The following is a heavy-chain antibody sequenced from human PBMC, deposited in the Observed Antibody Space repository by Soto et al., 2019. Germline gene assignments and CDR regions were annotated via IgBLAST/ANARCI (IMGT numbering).Heavy chain of an antibody. V-gene: IGHV4-59*02. CDR1: GGSVRPYY. Sequence: QVHLQESGPGLVKPSETLSLTCTVSGGSVRPYYWHWIRQPPGMGLEWIGDVYHSGSTTYSPSLNDRVTISVDPSKNHFSLRLASVTSADTAVYFCARVEYTGGIYYPYDYWGQGILVTVSS. J-gene: IGHJ4*02. CDR3: ARVEYTGGIYYPYDY. D-gene: IGHD2-8*02. CDR2: VYHSGST.